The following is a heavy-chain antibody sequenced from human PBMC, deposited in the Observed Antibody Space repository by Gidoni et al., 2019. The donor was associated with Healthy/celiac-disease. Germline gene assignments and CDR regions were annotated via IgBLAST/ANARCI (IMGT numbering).Heavy chain of an antibody. D-gene: IGHD3-22*01. Sequence: QVQLVQSGAEVKKPGASVQVSCKASGYTFTSYAMHWVRQAPGQRLEWMGWINAGNGNTKYSQKFQGRVTITRDTSASTAYMELSSLRSEDTAVYYCARESRQGWLFFPLWGQGTLVTVSS. CDR3: ARESRQGWLFFPL. CDR2: INAGNGNT. V-gene: IGHV1-3*01. J-gene: IGHJ4*02. CDR1: GYTFTSYA.